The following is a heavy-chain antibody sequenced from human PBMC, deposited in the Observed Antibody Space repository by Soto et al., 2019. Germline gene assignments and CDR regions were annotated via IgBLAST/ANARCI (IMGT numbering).Heavy chain of an antibody. CDR3: TTLGSPPALTYFDY. Sequence: GGSLRLSCAASGFTFSNAWMSWVRQAPGKGLEWVGRIKSKTDGGTTDYAAPVKGRFTISRDDSKNTLYLQMNSLKTEDTAVYYCTTLGSPPALTYFDYWGQGTLVTVSS. CDR1: GFTFSNAW. D-gene: IGHD1-26*01. CDR2: IKSKTDGGTT. V-gene: IGHV3-15*01. J-gene: IGHJ4*02.